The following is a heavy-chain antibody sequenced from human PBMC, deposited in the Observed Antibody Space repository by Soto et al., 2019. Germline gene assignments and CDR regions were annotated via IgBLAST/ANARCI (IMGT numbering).Heavy chain of an antibody. CDR2: IIPVFGRP. Sequence: QVQLVQSGAELKKPGSSVKVSCKASGGSFSSFGISWVRQAPGQGLEWMGGIIPVFGRPNYAQRFRGRLKITAAESTNTVYLELIDLRSEDTAVYYCAREVSGYNLWGQGTQVTVSS. CDR1: GGSFSSFG. V-gene: IGHV1-69*01. J-gene: IGHJ1*01. CDR3: AREVSGYNL. D-gene: IGHD5-12*01.